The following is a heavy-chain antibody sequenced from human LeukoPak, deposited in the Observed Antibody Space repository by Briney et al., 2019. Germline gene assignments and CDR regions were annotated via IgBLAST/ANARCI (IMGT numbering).Heavy chain of an antibody. J-gene: IGHJ4*02. CDR2: IYYSGST. CDR3: AAVVVTASPVLDY. D-gene: IGHD2-21*02. V-gene: IGHV4-59*01. Sequence: SETLSLTCTVSGGSISSYYWSWIRQPPGKGLEWLGYIYYSGSTNYNPSLKSRVTISVDTSKNQFSLKLSSVTAADTAVYYCAAVVVTASPVLDYWGQGTLVTVSS. CDR1: GGSISSYY.